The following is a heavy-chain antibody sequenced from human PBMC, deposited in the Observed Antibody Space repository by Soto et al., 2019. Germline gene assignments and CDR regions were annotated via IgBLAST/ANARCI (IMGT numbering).Heavy chain of an antibody. D-gene: IGHD3-3*01. V-gene: IGHV3-23*01. CDR3: AKDLYDPIDY. J-gene: IGHJ4*02. CDR1: GFTFSSYA. CDR2: ISGSGGST. Sequence: EVQLLESGGGLVQPGGSLRLSCAASGFTFSSYAMGWVRKAPGKGLEWVSAISGSGGSTYYADSVKGRFTISSDNSKNTLYLQMNSLRAEDTAVYYCAKDLYDPIDYWGQGTLVTVSS.